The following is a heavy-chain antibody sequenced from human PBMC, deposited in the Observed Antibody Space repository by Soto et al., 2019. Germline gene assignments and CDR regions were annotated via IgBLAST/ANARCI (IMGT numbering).Heavy chain of an antibody. CDR2: INPSGGST. V-gene: IGHV1-46*01. Sequence: ASVKVSCKASGYTFTSYYMHWVRQAPGQGLEWMGIINPSGGSTSYAQKFQGRVTMTRDTSTSTVYMELSSLRSEDTAVYYCARDLSKGSGYDRDHYYYYYGMDVWGQGTTVTVSS. CDR1: GYTFTSYY. J-gene: IGHJ6*02. D-gene: IGHD5-12*01. CDR3: ARDLSKGSGYDRDHYYYYYGMDV.